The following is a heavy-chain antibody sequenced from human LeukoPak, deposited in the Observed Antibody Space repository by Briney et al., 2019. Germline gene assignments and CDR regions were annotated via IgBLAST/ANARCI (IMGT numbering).Heavy chain of an antibody. CDR3: ARGPWGYSHGSHDPYYFDY. CDR2: INPSGGST. Sequence: ASVKVSCKASGYTFTSYYMHWVRQAQGQGLERMGIINPSGGSTSYAQKFQGRVTMTRDTSTSTVYMELSGLRSEDTAVYYCARGPWGYSHGSHDPYYFDYWGQGTLVTVSS. J-gene: IGHJ4*02. D-gene: IGHD5-18*01. CDR1: GYTFTSYY. V-gene: IGHV1-46*01.